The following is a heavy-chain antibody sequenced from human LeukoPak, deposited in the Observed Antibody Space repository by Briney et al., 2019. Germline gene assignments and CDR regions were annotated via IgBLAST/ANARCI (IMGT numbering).Heavy chain of an antibody. CDR2: INHSGST. V-gene: IGHV4-34*01. CDR3: ARILVEGSQGSSLRDFDY. CDR1: GGSFSGYY. D-gene: IGHD6-13*01. J-gene: IGHJ4*02. Sequence: SETLSLTCAVYGGSFSGYYWSWIRQPPGKGLEWIGEINHSGSTNYNPSLKSRVTISVDTSKNQFSLKLSSVTAADTAVYYCARILVEGSQGSSLRDFDYWGQGTLVTVSS.